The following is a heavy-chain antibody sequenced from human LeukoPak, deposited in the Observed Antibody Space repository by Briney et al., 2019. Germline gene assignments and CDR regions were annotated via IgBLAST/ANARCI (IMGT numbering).Heavy chain of an antibody. CDR3: ARAPPIIAVAGSAFDI. V-gene: IGHV4-31*03. D-gene: IGHD6-19*01. CDR1: GGSIISGGYY. CDR2: IHYSGST. J-gene: IGHJ3*02. Sequence: PSETLSLTCTVSGGSIISGGYYWSWIRQHPGKGLEWIGYIHYSGSTYYSPSLKSRVIISVDTSKKQFSLKQSSLTAADTAVYYCARAPPIIAVAGSAFDIWGQGTVVTVSS.